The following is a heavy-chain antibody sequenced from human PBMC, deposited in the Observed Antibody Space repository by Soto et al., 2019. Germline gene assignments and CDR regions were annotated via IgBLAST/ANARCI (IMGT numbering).Heavy chain of an antibody. D-gene: IGHD2-21*02. V-gene: IGHV4-34*01. Sequence: PSETLSLTCAVYGGSFSGYYWSWIRQPPGKGLEWIGEINHSGSTNYNPSLKSRVTISVDTSKNQFSLKLSSVTAADTAVYYCARVGGNSPWYYYYGMDVWGQGTTVTV. J-gene: IGHJ6*02. CDR2: INHSGST. CDR3: ARVGGNSPWYYYYGMDV. CDR1: GGSFSGYY.